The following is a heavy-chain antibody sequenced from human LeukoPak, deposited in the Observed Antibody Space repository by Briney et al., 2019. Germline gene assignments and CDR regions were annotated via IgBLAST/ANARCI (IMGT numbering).Heavy chain of an antibody. J-gene: IGHJ4*02. CDR3: ALGIRGVMSEY. V-gene: IGHV3-30*03. D-gene: IGHD3-10*01. CDR1: GFTFSSYG. Sequence: PGGSQRLSCAASGFTFSSYGMHWVRQAPGKGLEWVAVISYDGSNKYYADSVKGRFTISRDNSKNTLYLQMNSLRAEDTAVYYCALGIRGVMSEYWGQGTLVTVSS. CDR2: ISYDGSNK.